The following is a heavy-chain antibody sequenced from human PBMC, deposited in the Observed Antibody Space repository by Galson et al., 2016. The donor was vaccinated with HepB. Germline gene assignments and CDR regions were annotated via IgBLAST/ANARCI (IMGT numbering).Heavy chain of an antibody. J-gene: IGHJ3*01. CDR1: GFTFNTFT. CDR3: ARVSSSSWYEVVAFDF. Sequence: SLRLSCAASGFTFNTFTLNWVRQAPGKGLEWVSSISGNSKYVYYIDSVKGRFTISRDYAKNSVYLQMNSLRAEDTALHYCARVSSSSWYEVVAFDFWGQGTTVTVSS. V-gene: IGHV3-21*01. D-gene: IGHD6-13*01. CDR2: ISGNSKYV.